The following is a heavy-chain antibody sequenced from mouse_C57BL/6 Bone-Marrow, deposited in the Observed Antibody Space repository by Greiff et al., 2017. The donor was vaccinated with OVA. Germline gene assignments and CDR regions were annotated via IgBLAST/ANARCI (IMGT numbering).Heavy chain of an antibody. Sequence: QVQLQQSGAELARPGASVKLSCKASGYTFTSYGISWVKQRTGQGLEWIGEIYPRSGNTYYNEKLKGKATLTADKSSSTAYMELRSLTSEDSAVYFCARRGLRRGGYFDYWGQGTTLTVSS. CDR2: IYPRSGNT. CDR1: GYTFTSYG. V-gene: IGHV1-81*01. J-gene: IGHJ2*01. CDR3: ARRGLRRGGYFDY. D-gene: IGHD2-4*01.